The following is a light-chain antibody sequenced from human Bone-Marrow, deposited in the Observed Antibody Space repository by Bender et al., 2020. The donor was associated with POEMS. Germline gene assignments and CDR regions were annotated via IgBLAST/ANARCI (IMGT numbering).Light chain of an antibody. Sequence: QSALTQPPSASGSPGQSVTISCTGTSSDVGRYDYVSWYQQHPGKAPKLMIYEVTKRPSGVPDRFSGSKSGNTASLTVSGLQAEDEADYYCCSYAGSSTLLVFGGGTNLTVL. V-gene: IGLV2-8*01. J-gene: IGLJ2*01. CDR2: EVT. CDR3: CSYAGSSTLLV. CDR1: SSDVGRYDY.